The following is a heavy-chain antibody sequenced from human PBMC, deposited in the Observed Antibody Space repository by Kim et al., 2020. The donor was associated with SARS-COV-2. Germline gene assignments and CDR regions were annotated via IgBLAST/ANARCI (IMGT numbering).Heavy chain of an antibody. J-gene: IGHJ6*01. V-gene: IGHV3-66*01. CDR1: GFTVSSNY. D-gene: IGHD1-26*01. Sequence: GGSLRLSCAASGFTVSSNYMSWVRQAPGKGLEWVSGIYSGGSTYYADSVKGRFTISRDNSKNTLYLQMNSLRAEDTAVYYCARDLSGSYYLGYYYYGMDV. CDR3: ARDLSGSYYLGYYYYGMDV. CDR2: IYSGGST.